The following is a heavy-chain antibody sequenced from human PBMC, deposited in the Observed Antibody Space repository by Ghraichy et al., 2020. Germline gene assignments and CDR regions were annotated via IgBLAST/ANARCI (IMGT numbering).Heavy chain of an antibody. CDR1: GGSISSSSYY. CDR2: IYYSGST. V-gene: IGHV4-39*01. D-gene: IGHD4-17*01. J-gene: IGHJ4*02. CDR3: ARLRGRTVITN. Sequence: SETLSLTCTVSGGSISSSSYYWGWIRQPPGKGLEWIGSIYYSGSTYYNPSLKSRVTISVDTSKNQFSLKLSSVTAADTAVYYCARLRGRTVITNWGQGTLVAVPP.